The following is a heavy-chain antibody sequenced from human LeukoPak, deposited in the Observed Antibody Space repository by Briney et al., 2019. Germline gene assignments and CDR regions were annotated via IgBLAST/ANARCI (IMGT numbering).Heavy chain of an antibody. Sequence: QPGGSLRLSCAASGFTFSSYAMIWVRQAPGKGLEWVSVISGNGDTTYYADSVKGRFTISRDNSRNTVYLQMNSLRGDDTAVYYCATGNYHAFDIWGQGTMVTVSS. J-gene: IGHJ3*02. D-gene: IGHD1-7*01. CDR1: GFTFSSYA. CDR2: ISGNGDTT. V-gene: IGHV3-23*01. CDR3: ATGNYHAFDI.